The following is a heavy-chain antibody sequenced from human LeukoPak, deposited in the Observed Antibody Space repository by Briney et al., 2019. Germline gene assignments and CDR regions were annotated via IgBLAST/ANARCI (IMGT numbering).Heavy chain of an antibody. CDR3: ARVGPAAAGRGYWYFDL. V-gene: IGHV3-11*01. CDR2: ISSDGYTK. CDR1: GFTFSAYY. Sequence: GGSLRLSCAASGFTFSAYYMTWIRQAPGKGLEWVSYISSDGYTKYYADSVKGRFTISRDNAKNSLYLQMNSLRAEDTAVYYCARVGPAAAGRGYWYFDLWGRGTLVTVSS. D-gene: IGHD6-13*01. J-gene: IGHJ2*01.